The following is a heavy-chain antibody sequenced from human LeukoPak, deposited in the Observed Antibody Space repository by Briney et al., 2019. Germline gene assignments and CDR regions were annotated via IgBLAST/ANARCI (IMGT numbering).Heavy chain of an antibody. CDR3: ARAIRTSGTFDY. J-gene: IGHJ4*02. CDR1: GFTFSLYA. Sequence: GRSLRLSCAASGFTFSLYAMHWVRQAPGKGLEWVAHISHDGSNKYYADSVKGRFAISRDNSKNLLYLQMNSLRADDTALYYCARAIRTSGTFDYWGQGTLLSVSS. D-gene: IGHD2-2*01. V-gene: IGHV3-30*09. CDR2: ISHDGSNK.